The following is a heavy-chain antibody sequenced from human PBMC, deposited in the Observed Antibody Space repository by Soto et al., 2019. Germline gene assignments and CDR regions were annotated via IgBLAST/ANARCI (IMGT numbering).Heavy chain of an antibody. V-gene: IGHV3-9*01. CDR2: ISWNSGSI. D-gene: IGHD5-12*01. Sequence: GGSLRLSCAASGFTFDDYAMHWVRQAPGKGLEWVSGISWNSGSIGYADSVKGRFTISRDNAKNSLYLQMNSLRAEDTALYYCAKDSGGYDIFAPDDYWGQGTLVTVSS. CDR1: GFTFDDYA. J-gene: IGHJ4*02. CDR3: AKDSGGYDIFAPDDY.